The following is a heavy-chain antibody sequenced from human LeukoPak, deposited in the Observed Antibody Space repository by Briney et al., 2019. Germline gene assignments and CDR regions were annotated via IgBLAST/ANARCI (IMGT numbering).Heavy chain of an antibody. CDR1: GGSISSYY. J-gene: IGHJ4*02. Sequence: PSETLSLTCTVSGGSISSYYWSWIRQPPGKGLEWTGYIYYSGSTNYNPSLKSRVTISVDTSKNQFSLQLSSVTAADTAVYYSARGDIVVVPADVYFNYWGQGTLVTVSS. CDR2: IYYSGST. D-gene: IGHD2-2*01. CDR3: ARGDIVVVPADVYFNY. V-gene: IGHV4-59*01.